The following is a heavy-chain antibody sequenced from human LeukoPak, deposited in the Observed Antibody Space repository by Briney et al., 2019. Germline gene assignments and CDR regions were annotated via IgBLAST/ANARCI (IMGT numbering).Heavy chain of an antibody. Sequence: GGSLRLSCAASGITFSSFAMSWVRQAPGKVLEWVSSISASGGSTYYADSVKGRFTISRDNSKNTLYLQMNSLRAEDTAVYYCANHRPDYGDYFYRYFDLWGRGTLVTVSS. V-gene: IGHV3-23*01. D-gene: IGHD4-17*01. CDR3: ANHRPDYGDYFYRYFDL. CDR1: GITFSSFA. J-gene: IGHJ2*01. CDR2: ISASGGST.